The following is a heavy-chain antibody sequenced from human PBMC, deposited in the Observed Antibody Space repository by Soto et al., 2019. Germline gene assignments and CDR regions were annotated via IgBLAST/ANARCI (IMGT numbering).Heavy chain of an antibody. J-gene: IGHJ4*02. CDR1: GFTFSSYS. Sequence: EVQLVESGGGLVKPGGSLRLSCAASGFTFSSYSMNWVRQAPGKGLEWVSSISSSSSYIYYADSVKGRFTISRDNAKNSLYLQMNSLRAEDTAVYFCARDLDDWVRGVHTLDYWGQGTLVTVSS. D-gene: IGHD3-10*01. CDR2: ISSSSSYI. CDR3: ARDLDDWVRGVHTLDY. V-gene: IGHV3-21*01.